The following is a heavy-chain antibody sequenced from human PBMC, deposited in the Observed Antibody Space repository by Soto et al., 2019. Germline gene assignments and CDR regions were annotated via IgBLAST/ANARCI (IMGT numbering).Heavy chain of an antibody. CDR3: ARVSGIAVAEV. CDR1: GYTFTSYA. J-gene: IGHJ4*02. Sequence: VQLVQSGAEVKKPGASVKVSCKASGYTFTSYAMHWVRQAPGQRLEWMGWINGANGNTKYSQKFQGRVTITRDTSASTAYMELSSLRSEDTAVYYCARVSGIAVAEVWGQGTLVTVSS. V-gene: IGHV1-3*01. CDR2: INGANGNT. D-gene: IGHD6-19*01.